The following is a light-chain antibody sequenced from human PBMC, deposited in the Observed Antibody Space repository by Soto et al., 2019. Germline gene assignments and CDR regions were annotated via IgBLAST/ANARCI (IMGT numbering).Light chain of an antibody. CDR2: GAS. CDR3: QQYNTWPPIT. J-gene: IGKJ5*01. CDR1: QSVSST. Sequence: EIVMTQSPATLSVSPGERATLSCRASQSVSSTLAWYQQKPGQAPRLLIFGASTRATGIPARFSGSGSGTKFTLTISSLQSEDFAVYYCQQYNTWPPITFGPGTRLDIK. V-gene: IGKV3-15*01.